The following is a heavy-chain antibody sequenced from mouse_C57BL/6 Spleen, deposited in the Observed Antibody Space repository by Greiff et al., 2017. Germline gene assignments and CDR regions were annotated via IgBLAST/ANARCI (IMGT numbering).Heavy chain of an antibody. Sequence: EVQLVESEGGLVQPGSSMKLSCTASGFTFSDYYMAWVRQVPEKGLEWVANINYDGSSTYYLDSLKSRFIISRDNAKNILYLQMSSLKSEDTATYYCAREPLRGYFDYWGQGTTLTVSS. CDR1: GFTFSDYY. J-gene: IGHJ2*01. CDR3: AREPLRGYFDY. CDR2: INYDGSST. V-gene: IGHV5-16*01.